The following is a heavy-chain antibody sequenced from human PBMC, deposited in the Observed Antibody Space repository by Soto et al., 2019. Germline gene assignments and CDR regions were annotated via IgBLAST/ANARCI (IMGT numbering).Heavy chain of an antibody. CDR2: IKQDGSEK. J-gene: IGHJ3*02. D-gene: IGHD3-3*01. CDR1: GFTFSSYW. V-gene: IGHV3-7*01. Sequence: PGGSLRLSCAASGFTFSSYWMSWVRQAPGKGLEWVANIKQDGSEKYYVDSVKGRFTISRDNAKNSLYLQMNSLRAEDTAVYYCARDASHYDFWSGYSGFLDIWGQGTMVTVSS. CDR3: ARDASHYDFWSGYSGFLDI.